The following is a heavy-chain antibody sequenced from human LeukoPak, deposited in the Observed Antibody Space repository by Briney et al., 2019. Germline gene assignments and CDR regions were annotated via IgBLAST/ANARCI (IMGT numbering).Heavy chain of an antibody. Sequence: SETLSLTCTVSGVSISSGDYYWSWIRQPPGKGLEWIGYIYYSGSTYYNPSLKSRVTISVDTSKNQLSLKLSSVTAAHTAVYYCARPYYYDSRIDPWGQGTLVTVSS. J-gene: IGHJ5*02. CDR2: IYYSGST. CDR3: ARPYYYDSRIDP. CDR1: GVSISSGDYY. D-gene: IGHD3-22*01. V-gene: IGHV4-30-4*01.